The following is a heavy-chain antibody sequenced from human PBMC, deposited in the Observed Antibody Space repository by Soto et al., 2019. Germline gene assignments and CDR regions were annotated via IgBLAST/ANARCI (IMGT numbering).Heavy chain of an antibody. D-gene: IGHD1-26*01. J-gene: IGHJ6*02. CDR1: GGSISSSSYY. CDR2: IYCSGST. Sequence: SETLSLTXTVSGGSISSSSYYWGWIRQPPGKGLEWIGSIYCSGSTYYNPSLKSRVTISVDTSKNQFSLKLSSVTAADTAVYYCAIPVGALYGMDVWGQGTTVTVSS. V-gene: IGHV4-39*01. CDR3: AIPVGALYGMDV.